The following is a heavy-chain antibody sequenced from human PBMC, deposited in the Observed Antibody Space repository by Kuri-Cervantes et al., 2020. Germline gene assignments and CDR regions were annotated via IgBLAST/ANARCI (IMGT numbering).Heavy chain of an antibody. CDR2: INSDGTGT. CDR1: GLTISNYW. V-gene: IGHV3-74*01. CDR3: TRAATVAGRNWFDP. J-gene: IGHJ5*02. D-gene: IGHD6-19*01. Sequence: LSLTCAASGLTISNYWMHWVRQAPGKGLVHVSRINSDGTGTNYADSVKGRFTISRDNAKNTLYLQMNSLRAEDTAVYYCTRAATVAGRNWFDPWGQGTLVTVSS.